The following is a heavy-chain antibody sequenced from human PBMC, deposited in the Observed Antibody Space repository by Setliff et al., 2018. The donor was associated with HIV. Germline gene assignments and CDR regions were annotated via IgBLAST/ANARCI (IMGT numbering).Heavy chain of an antibody. Sequence: GGSLRLSCAASGFTFSSYEMNWVRQSPGKGLEWVSYITGNGTTIYYADSVKGRFTISRDNAKNSLHLQMNSLRAEDTAVYYCAKDLDIVVVPAAPDAFDIWGQGTMVTVSS. V-gene: IGHV3-48*03. CDR3: AKDLDIVVVPAAPDAFDI. J-gene: IGHJ3*02. CDR2: ITGNGTTI. CDR1: GFTFSSYE. D-gene: IGHD2-2*03.